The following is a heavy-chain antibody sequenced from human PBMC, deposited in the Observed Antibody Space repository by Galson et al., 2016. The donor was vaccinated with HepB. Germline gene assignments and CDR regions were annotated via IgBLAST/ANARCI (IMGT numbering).Heavy chain of an antibody. Sequence: QSGAEVKKPGESLKISCKGSGYSFTSYWLGWVRQMPGKGLEWMGIMFPDDSDIKYSPSFQGQVTMSVDKSISTAYLQWSSLTASDTAMYFCARGWTTPGGVDYWGQGTLVTVSS. D-gene: IGHD5-12*01. V-gene: IGHV5-51*01. CDR3: ARGWTTPGGVDY. CDR2: MFPDDSDI. J-gene: IGHJ4*02. CDR1: GYSFTSYW.